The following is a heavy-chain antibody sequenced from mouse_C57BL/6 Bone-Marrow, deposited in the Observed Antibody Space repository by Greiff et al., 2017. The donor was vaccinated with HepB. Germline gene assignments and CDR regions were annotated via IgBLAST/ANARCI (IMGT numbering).Heavy chain of an antibody. V-gene: IGHV1-69*01. J-gene: IGHJ3*01. CDR2: IDPSDSYT. D-gene: IGHD2-5*01. CDR1: GYTFTSYW. CDR3: ARGYSN. Sequence: VQLQQPGAELVMPGASVKLSCKASGYTFTSYWMHWVKQRPGQGLEWIGEIDPSDSYTNYNQKFKGKSTLTADKSSSTAYMELRSLTSEDSAVYFCARGYSNSGQGTLVTVSA.